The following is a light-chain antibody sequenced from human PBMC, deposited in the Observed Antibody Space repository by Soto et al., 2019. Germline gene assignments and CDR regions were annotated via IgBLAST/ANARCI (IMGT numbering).Light chain of an antibody. J-gene: IGLJ2*01. CDR2: EVS. V-gene: IGLV2-14*03. CDR1: SSDVAAYNY. Sequence: QSALTQPASVSGSPGQSITISCTGTSSDVAAYNYVCWYQQHPGKAPKLIISEVSDRPSGISPRFTGSKSDNVASLTISGLQTEDEADYFCSSYTTTSTLVFGGGTKVTVL. CDR3: SSYTTTSTLV.